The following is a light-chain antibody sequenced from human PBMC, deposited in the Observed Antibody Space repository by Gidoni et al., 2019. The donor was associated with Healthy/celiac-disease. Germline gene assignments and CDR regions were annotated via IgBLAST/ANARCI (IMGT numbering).Light chain of an antibody. J-gene: IGKJ4*01. CDR1: KSNSSY. CDR3: QQSYSTLLT. CDR2: AAS. V-gene: IGKV1-39*01. Sequence: DLQMPQSPSSLSASLGDRVTITCRASKSNSSYLNWYQQKPGKAPKLLIYAASSLQSGVPSRFSGSGSGTDFTLTISSLQPEDFATYYCQQSYSTLLTFGGGTKVEIK.